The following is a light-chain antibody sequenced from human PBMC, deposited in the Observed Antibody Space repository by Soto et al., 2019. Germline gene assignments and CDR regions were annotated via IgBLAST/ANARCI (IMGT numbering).Light chain of an antibody. CDR2: EVT. CDR1: SNDVGGYNY. J-gene: IGLJ1*01. V-gene: IGLV2-8*01. CDR3: SSYAGSSTYV. Sequence: QSALTQPPSASGSPGQSVTISCTGTSNDVGGYNYVAWFQQHPGKAPKLMIYEVTKRPSGVPDRFSGSKSGNTASLTVSGLQAEDEADYYCSSYAGSSTYVFGTGTKLTVL.